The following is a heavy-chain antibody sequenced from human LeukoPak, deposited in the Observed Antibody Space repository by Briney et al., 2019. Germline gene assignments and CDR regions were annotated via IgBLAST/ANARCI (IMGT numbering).Heavy chain of an antibody. CDR2: IYSGGST. D-gene: IGHD4-17*01. J-gene: IGHJ4*02. Sequence: GGSLRLSCAASGFTVSSNYMSWVRQAPGKGLEWVSVIYSGGSTYYADSVKGRFTISRDNSKNTLYLQMNSLRAEDTAVYYCAKDDGDYAQGYYFDYWGQGTLVTVSS. V-gene: IGHV3-53*01. CDR1: GFTVSSNY. CDR3: AKDDGDYAQGYYFDY.